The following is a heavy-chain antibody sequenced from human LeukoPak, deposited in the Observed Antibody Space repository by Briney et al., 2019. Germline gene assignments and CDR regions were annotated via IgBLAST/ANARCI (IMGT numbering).Heavy chain of an antibody. D-gene: IGHD2-15*01. Sequence: SETLSLTCTVSGGSISSYYWSWIRQPPGKGLEWIGYIYYSGSTNYNPSLKSRVTISVDTSKNQFSLKLSPVTAADTAVYYCARVVVAANQYPDYWGQGTLVTVSS. CDR2: IYYSGST. CDR3: ARVVVAANQYPDY. J-gene: IGHJ4*02. V-gene: IGHV4-59*01. CDR1: GGSISSYY.